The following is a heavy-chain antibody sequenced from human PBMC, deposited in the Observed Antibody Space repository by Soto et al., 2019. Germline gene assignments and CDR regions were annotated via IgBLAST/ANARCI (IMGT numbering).Heavy chain of an antibody. CDR3: TRDLSGRADV. CDR1: EFTFSSYW. J-gene: IGHJ6*02. D-gene: IGHD3-10*01. Sequence: EVHLVESGGGLVRPGGSLRLSCVDSEFTFSSYWMHWVRQVPGKGLVWVSRMNEDGSTTDYADSVKGRCTISRANASNPLHLQMTSLRAEDTAVYYCTRDLSGRADVWGQGTTVTVSS. CDR2: MNEDGSTT. V-gene: IGHV3-74*01.